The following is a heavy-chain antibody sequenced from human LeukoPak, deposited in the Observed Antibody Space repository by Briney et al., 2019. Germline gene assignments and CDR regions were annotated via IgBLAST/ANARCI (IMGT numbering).Heavy chain of an antibody. CDR3: ARTTYYDFWSGYFDY. J-gene: IGHJ4*02. CDR1: GFTFSSYW. V-gene: IGHV4-39*01. Sequence: GSLRLSCAASGFTFSSYWMSWVRQPPGKGLEWIGSIYYSGSTYYNPSLKSRVTISVDTSKNQFSLKLSSVTAADTAVYYCARTTYYDFWSGYFDYWGQGTLVTVSS. D-gene: IGHD3-3*01. CDR2: IYYSGST.